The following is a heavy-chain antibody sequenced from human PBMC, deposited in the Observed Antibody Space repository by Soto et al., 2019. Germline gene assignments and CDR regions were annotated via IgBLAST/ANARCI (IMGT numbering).Heavy chain of an antibody. V-gene: IGHV3-23*01. CDR2: ISGGGDAT. Sequence: EVQLLESGGGLVQPGGSLRLSCAASGFTFISYAMNWVRQAPGKGLQWVSAISGGGDATFYADSVKCRFTISRDNSRNTVYLQMKSLGADDTAVYYCARKVPGSTTRPDYWYFDLWGRGTLVTVSS. CDR1: GFTFISYA. D-gene: IGHD3-10*01. CDR3: ARKVPGSTTRPDYWYFDL. J-gene: IGHJ2*01.